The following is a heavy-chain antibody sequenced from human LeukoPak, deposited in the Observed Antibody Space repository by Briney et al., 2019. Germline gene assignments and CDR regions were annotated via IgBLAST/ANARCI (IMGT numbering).Heavy chain of an antibody. Sequence: TGGSLRLSCAASGFTFGSSAMSWVRQAPGKGLEWVSSISSSSYIYYADSVKGRFTISRDNAKNSLYLQMNSLRAEDTAVYYCARDNGDLAFDFWGQGTLITVSS. CDR2: ISSSSYI. CDR3: ARDNGDLAFDF. J-gene: IGHJ4*02. CDR1: GFTFGSSA. V-gene: IGHV3-21*01.